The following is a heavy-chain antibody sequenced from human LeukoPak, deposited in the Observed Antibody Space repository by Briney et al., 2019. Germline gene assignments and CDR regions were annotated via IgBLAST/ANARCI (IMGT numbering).Heavy chain of an antibody. CDR1: GFTFSSYS. V-gene: IGHV3-21*01. D-gene: IGHD2-2*02. Sequence: GGSLRLSCAASGFTFSSYSMNWVRQAPGKGLEWVSSISSSSSYIYYADSVKGRFTISRDNAKNSLYLQMNSLRAEDTAVYYCARDRGIVVVPAAIMWFDPWGQGTLVTVSS. J-gene: IGHJ5*02. CDR3: ARDRGIVVVPAAIMWFDP. CDR2: ISSSSSYI.